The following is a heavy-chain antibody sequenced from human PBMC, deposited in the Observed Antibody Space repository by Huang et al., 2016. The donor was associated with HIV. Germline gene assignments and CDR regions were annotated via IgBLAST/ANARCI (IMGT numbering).Heavy chain of an antibody. V-gene: IGHV1-18*01. Sequence: QVQLVQSGGEVKKAGASVKVSCQASGYTFTTYGISWVRQAPGQGLEWMGWISAYNGNTNYAQNRQGRVTMTTDTSTSTAYMELRSLRSEDTAVYYCARDGRIVGATWTNPFDIWGQGTMVTVSS. CDR3: ARDGRIVGATWTNPFDI. D-gene: IGHD1-26*01. J-gene: IGHJ3*02. CDR2: ISAYNGNT. CDR1: GYTFTTYG.